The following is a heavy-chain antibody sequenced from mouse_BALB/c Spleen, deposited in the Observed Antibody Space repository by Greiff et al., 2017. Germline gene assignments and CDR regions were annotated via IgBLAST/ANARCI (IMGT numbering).Heavy chain of an antibody. CDR2: ISSGGSYT. J-gene: IGHJ1*01. CDR3: ARDTATWYFDV. Sequence: EVQRVESGGGLVKPGGSLKLSCAASGFTFSSYAMSWVRQTPEKRLEWVATISSGGSYTYYPDSVKGRFTISRDNAKNTLYLQMSSLRSEDTAMYYCARDTATWYFDVWGAGTTVTVSS. CDR1: GFTFSSYA. D-gene: IGHD1-2*01. V-gene: IGHV5-9-3*01.